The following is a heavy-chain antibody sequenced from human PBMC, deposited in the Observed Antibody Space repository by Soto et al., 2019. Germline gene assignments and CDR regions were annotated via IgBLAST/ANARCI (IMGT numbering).Heavy chain of an antibody. J-gene: IGHJ6*02. CDR2: IIPIFGTA. V-gene: IGHV1-69*13. D-gene: IGHD2-21*02. CDR1: GGTFSSYA. CDR3: ARDRERFVVVTAIPTRYYYYGMDV. Sequence: SVKVSCKASGGTFSSYAISWVRQAPGQGLEWMGGIIPIFGTANYAQKFQGRVTITADESTSTAYMELSSLRSEDTAVYYCARDRERFVVVTAIPTRYYYYGMDVWGQGTTVTVS.